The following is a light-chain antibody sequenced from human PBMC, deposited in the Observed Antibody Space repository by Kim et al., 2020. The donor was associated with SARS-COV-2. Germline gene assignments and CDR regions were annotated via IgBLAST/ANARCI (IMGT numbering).Light chain of an antibody. CDR3: CSYADGTKWV. Sequence: GQSVTISCTGTRDDVGSNRLVSWYQKVADKAPHLIIYEVSQRPSGVSDRFSGSKAGDRASLTISGLHADDEADYCCCSYADGTKWVFGGGTQLTVL. V-gene: IGLV2-23*02. CDR1: RDDVGSNRL. J-gene: IGLJ3*02. CDR2: EVS.